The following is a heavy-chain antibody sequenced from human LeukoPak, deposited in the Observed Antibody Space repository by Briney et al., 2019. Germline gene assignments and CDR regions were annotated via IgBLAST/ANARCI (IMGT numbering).Heavy chain of an antibody. J-gene: IGHJ4*02. CDR3: AKDIGEGGQWAFND. CDR1: GFTEISAY. CDR2: VYSGGSA. Sequence: PGGSLRLSCVAPGFTEISAYMSGVREAPGKGLEWVSVVYSGGSAYYADSVTGRFTITRDNYKNTLSLQMNSLRTEYTAVYYCAKDIGEGGQWAFNDWGQGILVTVSS. D-gene: IGHD3-10*01. V-gene: IGHV3-66*01.